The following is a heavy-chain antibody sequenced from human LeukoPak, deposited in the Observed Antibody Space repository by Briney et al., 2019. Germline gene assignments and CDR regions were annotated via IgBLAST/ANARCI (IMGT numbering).Heavy chain of an antibody. Sequence: ASVTVSCKASGYTFSVFYIHWVRQAPGQGLEWMGWINPNSGGTNYAQKFQGRVTMTRDTSISTAYMELSRLSSDDTAVYYCARDSCSSTSCLSIDDYWGQGTLVTVSS. V-gene: IGHV1-2*02. D-gene: IGHD2-2*01. CDR3: ARDSCSSTSCLSIDDY. CDR2: INPNSGGT. J-gene: IGHJ4*02. CDR1: GYTFSVFY.